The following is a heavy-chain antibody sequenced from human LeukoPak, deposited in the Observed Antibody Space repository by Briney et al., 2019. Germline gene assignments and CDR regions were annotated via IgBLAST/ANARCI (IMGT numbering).Heavy chain of an antibody. CDR1: GXTVSSNY. Sequence: GGSLRLSCAASGXTVSSNYMSWVRQAPGKGLEWVSIIYSGGSTYYADSVKGRFTISRDTSRNTLSLQMNSLRAEDTAVYYCARGNYFDCWGQGTLVTVSS. CDR2: IYSGGST. V-gene: IGHV3-66*01. J-gene: IGHJ4*02. CDR3: ARGNYFDC.